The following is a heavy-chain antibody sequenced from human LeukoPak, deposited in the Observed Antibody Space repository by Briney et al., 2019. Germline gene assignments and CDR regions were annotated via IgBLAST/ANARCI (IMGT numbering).Heavy chain of an antibody. CDR1: GFTFSNYG. CDR2: ISYDGSNK. J-gene: IGHJ4*02. Sequence: GGSLRLSCSASGFTFSNYGMHWVRQAPGKGLDWVSFISYDGSNKYYADSVKGRFTISRDNSKNTLYLQMNSLRAEDTAVYYCAKVGGNIALWGQGTLVTVSS. V-gene: IGHV3-30*18. CDR3: AKVGGNIAL. D-gene: IGHD6-13*01.